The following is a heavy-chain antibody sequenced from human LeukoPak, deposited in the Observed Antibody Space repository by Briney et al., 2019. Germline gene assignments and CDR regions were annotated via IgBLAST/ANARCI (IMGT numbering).Heavy chain of an antibody. J-gene: IGHJ5*02. Sequence: ASVKVSCKASGYTFTSYAMHWVRQAPGQGLEWMGWINPNSGGTNYAQKFQGRVTMTRDTSISTAYMELSRLRSEDMAVYYCARGPRRNWFDPWGQGTLVTVSS. CDR3: ARGPRRNWFDP. CDR2: INPNSGGT. V-gene: IGHV1-2*02. CDR1: GYTFTSYA.